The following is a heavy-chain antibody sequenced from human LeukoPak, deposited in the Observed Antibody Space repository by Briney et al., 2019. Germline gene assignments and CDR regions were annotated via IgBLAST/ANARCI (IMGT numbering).Heavy chain of an antibody. V-gene: IGHV3-11*01. CDR3: ARDYSGSYYAAFDI. Sequence: GGSLRLSCAASGFTVSSNYMSWIRQAPGKGLEWVSYISSSGSTIYYADSVKGRFTISRDNAKNSLYLQMNSLRAEDTAVYYCARDYSGSYYAAFDIWGQGTMVTVSS. CDR1: GFTVSSNY. J-gene: IGHJ3*02. D-gene: IGHD1-26*01. CDR2: ISSSGSTI.